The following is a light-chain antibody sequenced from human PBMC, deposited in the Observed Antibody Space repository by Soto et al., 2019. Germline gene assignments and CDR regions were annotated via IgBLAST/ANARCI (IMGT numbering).Light chain of an antibody. Sequence: DIQMTQSPSSLSASLGDRVTITCRASQSISTYLNWYHQKPGKAPKLLIYAASTLQTGVPSRFSGSGSGTDFTLTISSLQPEDFATYYCQQSYRTPITFGQGTRLEIK. CDR1: QSISTY. V-gene: IGKV1-39*01. J-gene: IGKJ5*01. CDR3: QQSYRTPIT. CDR2: AAS.